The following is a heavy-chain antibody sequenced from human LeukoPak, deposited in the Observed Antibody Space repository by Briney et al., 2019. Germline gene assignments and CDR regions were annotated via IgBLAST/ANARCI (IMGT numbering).Heavy chain of an antibody. V-gene: IGHV3-72*01. D-gene: IGHD5-12*01. Sequence: GGSLRLSCAASGFTFSDHYMDWVRQAPGKGLEWVGRTKNKANSYTTEYAASVKGRFTISRDDSKNSLYLQMNSLKTEDTAVYYCARVLGYSGYDLAYWGQGTLVTVSS. CDR1: GFTFSDHY. CDR3: ARVLGYSGYDLAY. CDR2: TKNKANSYTT. J-gene: IGHJ4*02.